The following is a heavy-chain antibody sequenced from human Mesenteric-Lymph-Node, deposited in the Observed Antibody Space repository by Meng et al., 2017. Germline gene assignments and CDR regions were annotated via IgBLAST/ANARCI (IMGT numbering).Heavy chain of an antibody. CDR3: ARIGAAGRVYFAP. J-gene: IGHJ5*02. Sequence: ASVKVSCKASGYTFTGYYMHWVRQAPGQGLEWMGRIYPNSGGTHYAQKFQGRVAMTRDTSIRTAYMELSSLTSDDTGMYYCARIGAAGRVYFAPWGQGTLVTVSS. D-gene: IGHD6-13*01. V-gene: IGHV1-2*05. CDR1: GYTFTGYY. CDR2: IYPNSGGT.